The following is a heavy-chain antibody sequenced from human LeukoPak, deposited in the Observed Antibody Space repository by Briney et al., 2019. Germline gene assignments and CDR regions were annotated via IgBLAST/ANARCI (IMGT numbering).Heavy chain of an antibody. J-gene: IGHJ4*02. V-gene: IGHV3-21*01. Sequence: PGGSLRLSCAASGFTFSSYSMNWVRQAPGKGLEWVSSISSSSSYIYYADSVKGRFTISRDNAKNSLYLQMNSLRAEDTAVYYRASSVNDSDLFDYWGQGTLVTVSS. D-gene: IGHD2-21*02. CDR2: ISSSSSYI. CDR3: ASSVNDSDLFDY. CDR1: GFTFSSYS.